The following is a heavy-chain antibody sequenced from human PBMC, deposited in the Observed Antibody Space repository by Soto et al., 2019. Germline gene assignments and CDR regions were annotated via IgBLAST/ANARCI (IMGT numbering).Heavy chain of an antibody. CDR1: RGCISSGDYY. J-gene: IGHJ6*02. CDR3: ASSIAAAGTDYYYGMDA. V-gene: IGHV4-30-4*01. Sequence: SETLSLTCTVSRGCISSGDYYWSWIRQPPGKGLEWIGYMYYSGSTYYNPSLKSRVTISVDTSKNQFSLKLSSVTAADTAVYYCASSIAAAGTDYYYGMDAWAQRTTVTVSS. CDR2: MYYSGST. D-gene: IGHD6-13*01.